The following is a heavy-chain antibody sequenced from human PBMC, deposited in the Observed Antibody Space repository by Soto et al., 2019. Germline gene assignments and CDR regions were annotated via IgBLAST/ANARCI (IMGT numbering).Heavy chain of an antibody. D-gene: IGHD3-3*01. V-gene: IGHV4-39*01. CDR2: IFYSGTT. J-gene: IGHJ4*02. CDR1: GGSISIGNYY. CDR3: ARHTSSGYYYQIEY. Sequence: SETLSLTCTVSGGSISIGNYYWGWIRQSPGKGLEWIGSIFYSGTTYYTPSLESRVTISVDTSKNRFSLRLSSVTAADTAVYYCARHTSSGYYYQIEYWGQGTLVTVSS.